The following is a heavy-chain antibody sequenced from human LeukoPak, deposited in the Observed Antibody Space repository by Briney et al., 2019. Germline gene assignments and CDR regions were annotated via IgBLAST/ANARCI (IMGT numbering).Heavy chain of an antibody. V-gene: IGHV3-30*18. CDR1: GFTFSSYG. CDR3: AKDRVGALLYFDF. D-gene: IGHD1-26*01. Sequence: GGSLSLSCSASGFTFSSYGMHWVRQAPGKGLEWVAVISYDGTNQCYSDSVKGRFTISRDNSKNTLYLQMNSLRAEDTAVYYCAKDRVGALLYFDFWGQGTLVTVSS. J-gene: IGHJ4*02. CDR2: ISYDGTNQ.